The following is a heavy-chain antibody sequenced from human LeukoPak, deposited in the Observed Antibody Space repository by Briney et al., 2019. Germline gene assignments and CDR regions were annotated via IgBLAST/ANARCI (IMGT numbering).Heavy chain of an antibody. CDR3: ARHPHRSWGLYWYFDL. CDR2: VSSSGTT. Sequence: PSETLSLTCTVSGGSISSSNDFWAWIRQPPGKGLEYIGSVSSSGTTFSNPSLKSRLTISVDTSKDQFSLRLTSVTAADTAVYYCARHPHRSWGLYWYFDLWGRGALGIVSS. J-gene: IGHJ2*01. V-gene: IGHV4-39*01. CDR1: GGSISSSNDF. D-gene: IGHD6-13*01.